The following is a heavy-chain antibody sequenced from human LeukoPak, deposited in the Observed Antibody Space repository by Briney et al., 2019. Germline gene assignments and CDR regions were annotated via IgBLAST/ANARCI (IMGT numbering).Heavy chain of an antibody. J-gene: IGHJ4*02. V-gene: IGHV1-46*01. CDR3: ARVVADSSGWETLDY. Sequence: ASVKVSCKASGYTFTNYYIHWVRQAPGQGLEWMGIITPSSGSTTYTQKFQGRVTMTRDTSTSTVYMELSSLRSEDTVVYYCARVVADSSGWETLDYWGQGTLVIVPS. CDR2: ITPSSGST. CDR1: GYTFTNYY. D-gene: IGHD6-19*01.